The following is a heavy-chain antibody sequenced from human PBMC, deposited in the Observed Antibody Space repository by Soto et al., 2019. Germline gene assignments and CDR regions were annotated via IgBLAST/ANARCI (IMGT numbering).Heavy chain of an antibody. CDR3: ARLWGYYNDY. J-gene: IGHJ4*02. D-gene: IGHD3-22*01. CDR2: IYYSGST. Sequence: SETLSLTCAVYGGSFSGYYWTWIRQPPGKGLEWIGYIYYSGSTNYNPSLKSRVTISVDTSKNQFSLKLSSVTAADTAVYYCARLWGYYNDYWGQGTLVTVSS. V-gene: IGHV4-59*08. CDR1: GGSFSGYY.